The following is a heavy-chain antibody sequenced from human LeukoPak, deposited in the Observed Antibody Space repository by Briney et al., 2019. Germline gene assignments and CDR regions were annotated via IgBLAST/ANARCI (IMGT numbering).Heavy chain of an antibody. J-gene: IGHJ5*02. V-gene: IGHV1-2*02. CDR3: ARASADYYDSTWWFDP. CDR1: GYTFTGYY. CDR2: INPNSGGT. D-gene: IGHD3-22*01. Sequence: GASVKVSCKASGYTFTGYYMHWVRQAPGQGLEWMGWINPNSGGTNYAQKFQGRVTMTRDTSISTAYMELSRLRSDDTAVYYCARASADYYDSTWWFDPWGQGTLVTVSS.